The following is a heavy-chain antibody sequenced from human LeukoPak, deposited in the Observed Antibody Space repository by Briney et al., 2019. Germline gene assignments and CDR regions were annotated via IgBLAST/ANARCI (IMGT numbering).Heavy chain of an antibody. J-gene: IGHJ4*02. CDR2: ISSSSSTI. Sequence: TGGSLRLSCAASGFTFSSYSMNWVRQAPGKGLEWVSYISSSSSTIYYADSVKVRFTISRDSAKNSLYLQMISLRAEDTAVYYCARDDYGETLDYWGQGTLVTVSS. CDR3: ARDDYGETLDY. CDR1: GFTFSSYS. D-gene: IGHD4-17*01. V-gene: IGHV3-48*01.